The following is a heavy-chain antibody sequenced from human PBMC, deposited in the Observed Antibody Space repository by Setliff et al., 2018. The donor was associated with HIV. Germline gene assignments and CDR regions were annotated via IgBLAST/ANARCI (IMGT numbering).Heavy chain of an antibody. Sequence: ASVKISCKASGYTFTAYYMNWVRQAPGQGLEWMGRVNPNSGGTNYAQKFQGRVTMTRDTSISTAYMELRRLRSDDTAVYYCASKVYCTNGVCLDAFDTWGQGTMVTVSS. CDR2: VNPNSGGT. CDR3: ASKVYCTNGVCLDAFDT. V-gene: IGHV1-2*06. CDR1: GYTFTAYY. J-gene: IGHJ3*02. D-gene: IGHD2-8*01.